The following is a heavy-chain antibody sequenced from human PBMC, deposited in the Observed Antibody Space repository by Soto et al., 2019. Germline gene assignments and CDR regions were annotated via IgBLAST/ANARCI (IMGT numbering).Heavy chain of an antibody. CDR3: AKVLYGRNYYYGMDV. V-gene: IGHV3-7*01. CDR1: GFTFSSYW. Sequence: PGGSLRLSCAASGFTFSSYWMSWVRQAPGKGLEWVANIKQDGSEKYYVDSVKGRFTISRDNAKNTLYLQMNSLRAEDTAVYYCAKVLYGRNYYYGMDVWGQGTTVTVSS. J-gene: IGHJ6*02. D-gene: IGHD2-8*01. CDR2: IKQDGSEK.